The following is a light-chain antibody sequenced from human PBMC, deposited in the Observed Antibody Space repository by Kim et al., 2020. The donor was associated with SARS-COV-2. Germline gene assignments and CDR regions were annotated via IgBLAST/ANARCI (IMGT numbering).Light chain of an antibody. V-gene: IGKV3-20*01. CDR3: QQYGSSPGT. CDR2: GAS. J-gene: IGKJ1*01. CDR1: QSVSSNF. Sequence: SPGERATLSCRASQSVSSNFLAWYQQKPGQAPRLLFYGASSRATGIPDRFSGSGSATDFTLTISRLEPEDFAVYYCQQYGSSPGTFGQGTKVEIK.